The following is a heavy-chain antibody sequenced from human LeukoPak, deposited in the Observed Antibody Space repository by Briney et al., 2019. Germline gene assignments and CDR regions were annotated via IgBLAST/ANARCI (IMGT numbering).Heavy chain of an antibody. CDR2: INPSGGST. CDR1: GYTFTSYY. Sequence: ASVKVSCKTFGYTFTSYYIHWVRQTPGQGLEWMGIINPSGGSTSYAQKFECRVTMTRATSTRTVYMELSSLRSEDTAVYYCARQSDRSGYSDMYFQHWGQGTLVSVSS. V-gene: IGHV1-46*01. D-gene: IGHD3-22*01. J-gene: IGHJ1*01. CDR3: ARQSDRSGYSDMYFQH.